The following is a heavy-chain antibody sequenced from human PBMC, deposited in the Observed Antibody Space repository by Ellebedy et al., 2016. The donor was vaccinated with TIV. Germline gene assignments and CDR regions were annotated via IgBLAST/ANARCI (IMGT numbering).Heavy chain of an antibody. CDR1: GFTFSIYW. J-gene: IGHJ4*02. V-gene: IGHV3-7*01. CDR2: TDHDGRVK. Sequence: PGGSLRLSCVTSGFTFSIYWMSWVRQAPGKGLEWVANTDHDGRVKFYVDSVEGRFTISRDNAKNSLYLQMNSLRADDTALYYCASAARGSGAYESFWGQGTLVTVSS. D-gene: IGHD5-12*01. CDR3: ASAARGSGAYESF.